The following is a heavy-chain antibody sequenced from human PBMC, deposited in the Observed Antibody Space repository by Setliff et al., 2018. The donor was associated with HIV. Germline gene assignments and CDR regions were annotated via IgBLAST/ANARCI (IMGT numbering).Heavy chain of an antibody. CDR3: ARPSFGIGGGANFDS. CDR1: GASTSDNIYY. D-gene: IGHD3-3*01. V-gene: IGHV4-39*02. CDR2: AHYSGAI. J-gene: IGHJ4*02. Sequence: SETLSLTCSVTGASTSDNIYYWGWIRHSPGKGLEWIASAHYSGAIFYNPSLKSRVTMSVDTSGSRFSLKLTSVTAADTTVYYCARPSFGIGGGANFDSWGRGTLVTVSS.